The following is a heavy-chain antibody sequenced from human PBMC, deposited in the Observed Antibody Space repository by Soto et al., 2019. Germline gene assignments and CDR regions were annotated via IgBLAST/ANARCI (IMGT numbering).Heavy chain of an antibody. D-gene: IGHD4-4*01. CDR1: GCTCSTHW. CDR3: ARATGSNSHFDY. V-gene: IGHV3-74*01. CDR2: INSDGSST. Sequence: PGVPLRLSCGAAGCTCSTHWRHCVREVTGKGLMWVSRINSDGSSTTYADSAKGRFTISRDNAKNTLYLQMNSLRVEDTAVYFCARATGSNSHFDYWGQGTLVTVSS. J-gene: IGHJ4*02.